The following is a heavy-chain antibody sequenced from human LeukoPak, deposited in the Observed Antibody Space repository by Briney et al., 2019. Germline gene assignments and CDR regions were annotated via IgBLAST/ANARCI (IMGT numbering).Heavy chain of an antibody. Sequence: ASVKVSCKASGYTFTSYYMHWVRQAPGQGLEWMGIITPSGGSTTYAQKFQGRVTMTRDTSTSTFYMELSSLRSEDTAVYYCARDLNYGGNSGAFDIWGQGTMVTVSS. CDR3: ARDLNYGGNSGAFDI. D-gene: IGHD4-23*01. CDR2: ITPSGGST. J-gene: IGHJ3*02. V-gene: IGHV1-46*01. CDR1: GYTFTSYY.